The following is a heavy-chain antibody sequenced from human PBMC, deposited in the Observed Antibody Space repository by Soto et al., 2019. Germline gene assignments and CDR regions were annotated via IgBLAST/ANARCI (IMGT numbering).Heavy chain of an antibody. Sequence: QVQLVQSGAEVKTPGASVKVSCKASGYTFTSYGISWVRQAPGQGLEWMGWISDYNGNTNYAQKLHGRVTMTADTSTSTAYMELRSLRSDDTAVYYCARDRGGIAAAGIDFDYWGQGTLVTVSS. D-gene: IGHD6-13*01. CDR1: GYTFTSYG. CDR2: ISDYNGNT. J-gene: IGHJ4*02. CDR3: ARDRGGIAAAGIDFDY. V-gene: IGHV1-18*01.